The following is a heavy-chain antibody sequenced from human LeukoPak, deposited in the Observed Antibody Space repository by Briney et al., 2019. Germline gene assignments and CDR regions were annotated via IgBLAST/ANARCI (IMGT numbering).Heavy chain of an antibody. Sequence: PGGSLRLSCSASGFIFSTYTMYWVRQAPGKGLEFVSVINGDGRTTYYADSVQGRFTISRDNSKSTLCLQMNSLRAEDTAVYYCAKQLGYCSDGSCYFPYWGQGTLVTVSS. CDR2: INGDGRTT. D-gene: IGHD2-15*01. CDR3: AKQLGYCSDGSCYFPY. V-gene: IGHV3-64*04. CDR1: GFIFSTYT. J-gene: IGHJ4*02.